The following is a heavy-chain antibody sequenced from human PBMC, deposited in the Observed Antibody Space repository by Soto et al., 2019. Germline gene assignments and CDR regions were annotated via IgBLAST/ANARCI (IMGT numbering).Heavy chain of an antibody. V-gene: IGHV3-7*01. D-gene: IGHD2-15*01. J-gene: IGHJ4*02. Sequence: GGSLRHSCAASGFTFSSYGMHWVRQAPGKGLEWVASIHPDGSEEYYEDSVKGRFTVSRDNTKNSLFLQMNSLRAEDTAVYYCARDVVVVLTAARGDYFDPWGQGTLVTVSS. CDR1: GFTFSSYG. CDR2: IHPDGSEE. CDR3: ARDVVVVLTAARGDYFDP.